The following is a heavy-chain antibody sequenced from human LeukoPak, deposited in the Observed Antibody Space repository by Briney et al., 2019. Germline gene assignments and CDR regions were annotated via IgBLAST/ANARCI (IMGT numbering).Heavy chain of an antibody. J-gene: IGHJ4*02. CDR3: AVAVAVPYYFDY. CDR1: GGSISSYY. Sequence: SETLSLTCTVSGGSISSYYWSWIRQPPGKGLEWIGYIYYSGSTNHNPSLKSRVTISVDTSKNQFSLKLSSVTAADTAVYYCAVAVAVPYYFDYWGQGTLVTVSS. CDR2: IYYSGST. D-gene: IGHD6-19*01. V-gene: IGHV4-59*01.